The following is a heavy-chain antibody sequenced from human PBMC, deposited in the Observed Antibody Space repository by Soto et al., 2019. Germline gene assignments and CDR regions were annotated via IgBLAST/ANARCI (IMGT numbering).Heavy chain of an antibody. CDR2: IYYSGST. D-gene: IGHD3-10*01. CDR1: GGSISSGDYY. Sequence: PSETLSLTCTVSGGSISSGDYYWSWIRQPPGKSLEWIGYIYYSGSTYYNPSLKSRVTISVDTSKNQFSLKLSSVTAADTAVYYCARESRSYYGSGSTLGMDVWGQGTTVTVSS. CDR3: ARESRSYYGSGSTLGMDV. V-gene: IGHV4-30-4*01. J-gene: IGHJ6*02.